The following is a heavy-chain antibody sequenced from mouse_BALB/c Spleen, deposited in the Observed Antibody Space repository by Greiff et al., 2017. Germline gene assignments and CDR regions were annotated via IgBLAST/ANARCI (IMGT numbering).Heavy chain of an antibody. Sequence: QVQLKESGAELVRPGTSVKVSCKASGYAFTNYLIEWVKQRPGQGLEWIGVINPGSGGTNYNEKFKGKATLTADKSSSTAYMQLSSLTSDDSAVYFCARSVITSPWFAYWGQGTLVTVSA. CDR1: GYAFTNYL. CDR2: INPGSGGT. V-gene: IGHV1-54*01. J-gene: IGHJ3*01. CDR3: ARSVITSPWFAY. D-gene: IGHD2-4*01.